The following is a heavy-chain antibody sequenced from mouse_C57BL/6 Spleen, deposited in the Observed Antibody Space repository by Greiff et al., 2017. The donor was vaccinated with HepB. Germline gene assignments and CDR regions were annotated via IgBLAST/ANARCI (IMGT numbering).Heavy chain of an antibody. CDR3: ARAYDYDSHWYFDV. CDR2: ISDGGSYT. D-gene: IGHD2-4*01. V-gene: IGHV5-4*01. CDR1: GFTFSSYA. J-gene: IGHJ1*03. Sequence: EVQLQESGGGLVKPGGSLKLSCAASGFTFSSYAMSWVRQTPEKRLEWVATISDGGSYTYYPDNVKGRFTISRDNAKNNLYLQMSHLKSEDTAMYYCARAYDYDSHWYFDVWGTGTTVTVSS.